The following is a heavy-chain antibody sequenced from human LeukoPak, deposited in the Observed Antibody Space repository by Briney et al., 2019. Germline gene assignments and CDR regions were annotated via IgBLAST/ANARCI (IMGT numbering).Heavy chain of an antibody. D-gene: IGHD3-3*01. CDR2: ISYDGSNK. CDR3: AKGYDFWSGYSDY. Sequence: GGSLRLSCAASGFTFSSYAMHWVRQAPGKGLEWVAVISYDGSNKYYADSVKGRFTISRDNSKNTLYLQMNSLRAEDTAVYYCAKGYDFWSGYSDYWGQGTLVTVSS. V-gene: IGHV3-30*04. J-gene: IGHJ4*02. CDR1: GFTFSSYA.